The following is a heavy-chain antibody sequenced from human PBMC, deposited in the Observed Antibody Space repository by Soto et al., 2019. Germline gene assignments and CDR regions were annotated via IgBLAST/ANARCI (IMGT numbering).Heavy chain of an antibody. CDR2: ISGTGDTK. D-gene: IGHD3-10*02. V-gene: IGHV3-11*01. J-gene: IGHJ6*02. Sequence: QVQLVESGGGLAKPGGSLRVSCVASGFIFSDYYLSWIRQVPGKGLECVAYISGTGDTKYYADSLEGRFTISRDNAKNSLYLQMTSLRVEDTAVYYCARGGGQMFYFAMDVWGQGTTFTVSS. CDR1: GFIFSDYY. CDR3: ARGGGQMFYFAMDV.